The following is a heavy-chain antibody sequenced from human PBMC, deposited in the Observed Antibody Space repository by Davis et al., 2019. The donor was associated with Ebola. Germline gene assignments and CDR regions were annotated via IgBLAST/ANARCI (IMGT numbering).Heavy chain of an antibody. D-gene: IGHD3-3*01. CDR3: ARANFWSGYYSDYYYGMGV. V-gene: IGHV3-23*01. CDR1: GFTFSSYA. J-gene: IGHJ6*02. CDR2: ISGSGGST. Sequence: GESLKISCAASGFTFSSYAMSWVRQAPGKGLEWVSAISGSGGSTYYADSVKGRFTISRDNSKNTLYLQMNSLRAEDTAVYYCARANFWSGYYSDYYYGMGVWGQGTTVTVSS.